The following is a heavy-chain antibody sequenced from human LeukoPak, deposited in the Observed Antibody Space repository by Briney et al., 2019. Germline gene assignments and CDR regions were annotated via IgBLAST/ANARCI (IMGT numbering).Heavy chain of an antibody. CDR2: IWYDGSNK. V-gene: IGHV3-33*01. CDR3: ARDYRHDYGDYFDY. D-gene: IGHD4-17*01. J-gene: IGHJ4*02. CDR1: GFTFSSYG. Sequence: GGSLRLSCAASGFTFSSYGMHWVRQAPGKGLEWVAVIWYDGSNKYYADSVKGRFTISRDNSKNTLYLQMNSLRAEDTAVYYCARDYRHDYGDYFDYWGQGTLVTVSS.